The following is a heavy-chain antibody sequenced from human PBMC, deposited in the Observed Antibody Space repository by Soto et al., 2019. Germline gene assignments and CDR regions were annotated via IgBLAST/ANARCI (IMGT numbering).Heavy chain of an antibody. CDR1: GGSISSGDYY. V-gene: IGHV4-30-4*01. J-gene: IGHJ5*02. CDR3: PTFSVRSDCSGGSCNWFAP. D-gene: IGHD2-15*01. Sequence: SSETLSLTCTVSGGSISSGDYYWSWIRQPPGKGLEWIGYIYYSGSTYYNPSLKSRVTISVDTSKNQFSLKLSSVTAADTAVYYCPTFSVRSDCSGGSCNWFAPWGQGTLVTVSS. CDR2: IYYSGST.